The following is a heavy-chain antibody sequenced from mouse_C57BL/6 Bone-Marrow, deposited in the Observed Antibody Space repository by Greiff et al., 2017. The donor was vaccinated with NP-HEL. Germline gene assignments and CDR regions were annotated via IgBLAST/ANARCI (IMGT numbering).Heavy chain of an antibody. J-gene: IGHJ2*01. CDR3: ARKGYSSGYLDY. V-gene: IGHV1-53*01. Sequence: QVQLQQSGTELVKPGASVKLSCKASGYTFTSSWMHWVKQRPGQGLEWIGNINPSNGGTNYNEKFKSKATLTVDKSSSTAYMQLSSLTSEDSAVYYCARKGYSSGYLDYWGQGTTLTVSS. D-gene: IGHD3-2*02. CDR2: INPSNGGT. CDR1: GYTFTSSW.